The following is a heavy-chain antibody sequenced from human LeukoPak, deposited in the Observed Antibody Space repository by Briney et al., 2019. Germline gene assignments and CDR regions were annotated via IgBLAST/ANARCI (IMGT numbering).Heavy chain of an antibody. D-gene: IGHD2-2*01. Sequence: GGSLRLSCAASGFTFSSHALSWVRRAPGKGLEWVSSLSGSGYNTYYADSVKGRFTISRDNSKNTVYLQMNSLRAEDTAVYYCAKDPYGTRYFDYWGQGTLVTVSS. V-gene: IGHV3-23*01. J-gene: IGHJ4*02. CDR2: LSGSGYNT. CDR3: AKDPYGTRYFDY. CDR1: GFTFSSHA.